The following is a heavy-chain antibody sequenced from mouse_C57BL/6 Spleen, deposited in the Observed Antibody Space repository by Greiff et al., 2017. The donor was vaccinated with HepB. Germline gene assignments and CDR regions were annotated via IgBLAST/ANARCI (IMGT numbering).Heavy chain of an antibody. Sequence: EVHLVESGGGLVKPGGSLKLSCAAYGFTFSSYTMSWVRQTPEKRLEWVATISGGGGNTYYPDSVKGRFTISRDNAKHTLYLQMSSLRSEDTALYYCARHTHYYGSRGGYVDVWGTGTTVTVSS. V-gene: IGHV5-9*01. D-gene: IGHD1-1*01. CDR3: ARHTHYYGSRGGYVDV. J-gene: IGHJ1*03. CDR2: ISGGGGNT. CDR1: GFTFSSYT.